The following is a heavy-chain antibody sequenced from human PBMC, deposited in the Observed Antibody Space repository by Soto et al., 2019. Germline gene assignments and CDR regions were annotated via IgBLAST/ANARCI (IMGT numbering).Heavy chain of an antibody. CDR3: AREVRGVIISYYYYYMDV. Sequence: PSETLSLTCTVSGGSISSGGYYWSWIRQHPGKGLEWIGYIYYSGSTYYNPSLKSRVTISVDTSKNQFSLKLSSVTAADTAVYYCAREVRGVIISYYYYYMDVWGKGTTVTVSS. CDR1: GGSISSGGYY. J-gene: IGHJ6*03. D-gene: IGHD3-10*01. V-gene: IGHV4-31*03. CDR2: IYYSGST.